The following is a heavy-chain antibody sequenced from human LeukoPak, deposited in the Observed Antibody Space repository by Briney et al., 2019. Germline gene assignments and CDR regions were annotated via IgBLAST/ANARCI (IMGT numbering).Heavy chain of an antibody. CDR1: GFTFSNYY. D-gene: IGHD3-22*01. J-gene: IGHJ4*02. CDR2: VHHDGSER. Sequence: PGGSLRLSCAASGFTFSNYYMHWVRQAPGKGLEWVAVVHHDGSERYYADSVKGRFTISRDNSKNTLYVQMDSLRVEDTTVYYCATGSGYYYDHWGQGTLVTVSS. CDR3: ATGSGYYYDH. V-gene: IGHV3-30*02.